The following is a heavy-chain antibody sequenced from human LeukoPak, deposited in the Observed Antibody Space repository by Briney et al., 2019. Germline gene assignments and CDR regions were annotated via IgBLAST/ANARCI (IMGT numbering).Heavy chain of an antibody. CDR3: AKADCSSTSCYDFDY. D-gene: IGHD2-2*01. V-gene: IGHV3-23*01. CDR2: ISGSGGST. Sequence: GGSLRLSCAASGFTFSSYAMSWVRQAPGKGLEWVSAISGSGGSTYYADSVKGRFTISRDNSKNTLYLQMNSLRAEDTAVYYCAKADCSSTSCYDFDYWGQGTLVTVSS. J-gene: IGHJ4*02. CDR1: GFTFSSYA.